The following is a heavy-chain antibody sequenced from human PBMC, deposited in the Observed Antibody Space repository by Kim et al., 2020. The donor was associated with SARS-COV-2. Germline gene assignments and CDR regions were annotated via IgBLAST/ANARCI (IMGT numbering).Heavy chain of an antibody. CDR3: ARGDYYGSGSYDY. Sequence: YPGSVKGRFTLSRENAKNSLYLQMNSLRAGDTAVYYCARGDYYGSGSYDYWGQGTLVTVSS. V-gene: IGHV3-13*01. D-gene: IGHD3-10*01. J-gene: IGHJ4*02.